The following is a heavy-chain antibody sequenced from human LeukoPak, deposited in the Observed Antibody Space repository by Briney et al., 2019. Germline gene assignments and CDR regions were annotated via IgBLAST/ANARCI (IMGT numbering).Heavy chain of an antibody. CDR3: ARAKAAAGTMSTDY. CDR1: GGTFSSYA. CDR2: IIPIFGKA. Sequence: SVKVSCKASGGTFSSYAISWVRQAPGQGLEWMGGIIPIFGKANYAQKFQGRVKITGDKSTSTAYMELSSLRSEDTAVYYCARAKAAAGTMSTDYWGQGTLVTVSS. J-gene: IGHJ4*02. V-gene: IGHV1-69*06. D-gene: IGHD6-13*01.